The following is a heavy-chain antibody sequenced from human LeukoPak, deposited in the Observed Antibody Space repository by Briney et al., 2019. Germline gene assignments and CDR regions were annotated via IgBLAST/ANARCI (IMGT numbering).Heavy chain of an antibody. CDR2: IYYSGST. CDR3: ARGGGPATVTTPFDP. D-gene: IGHD4-11*01. J-gene: IGHJ5*02. V-gene: IGHV4-59*06. Sequence: SETLSLTCTVSGGSISSYYWSWIRQPPGKGLEWIGYIYYSGSTYYNPSLKSRVTISVDTSKNQFSLKLSSVTAADTAVYYCARGGGPATVTTPFDPWGQGTLVTVSS. CDR1: GGSISSYY.